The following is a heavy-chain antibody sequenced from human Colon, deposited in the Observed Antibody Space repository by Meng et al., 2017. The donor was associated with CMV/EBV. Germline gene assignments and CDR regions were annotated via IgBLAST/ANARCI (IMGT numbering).Heavy chain of an antibody. CDR2: ISGGGGST. CDR1: GFTFGNYA. CDR3: ARDRVLGN. J-gene: IGHJ4*02. V-gene: IGHV3-23*01. Sequence: GESLKISCAASGFTFGNYAMSWVRQAPGKGLEWVSAISGGGGSTYYADSVKGRFTISRDNSKNTLYLQMNSLRAEDTAVYYCARDRVLGNWGQGTLVTVSS.